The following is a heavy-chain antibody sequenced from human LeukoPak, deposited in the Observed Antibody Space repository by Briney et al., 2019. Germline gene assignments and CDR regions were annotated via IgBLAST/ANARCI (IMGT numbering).Heavy chain of an antibody. V-gene: IGHV4-39*07. CDR3: ARVSYYDSSGPQFDY. CDR2: IHYSGST. Sequence: SETLSLTCTVSGGSISSSSYYWGWIRQPPGKGLEWIGSIHYSGSTYYNPSLKSRVTISVDTSKNQFSLKLSSVTAADTAVYYCARVSYYDSSGPQFDYWGQGTLVTVSS. CDR1: GGSISSSSYY. D-gene: IGHD3-22*01. J-gene: IGHJ4*02.